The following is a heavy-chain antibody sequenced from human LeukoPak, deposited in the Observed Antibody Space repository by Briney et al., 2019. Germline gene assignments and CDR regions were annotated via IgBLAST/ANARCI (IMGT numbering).Heavy chain of an antibody. CDR1: GGTFSSYA. V-gene: IGHV1-69*13. J-gene: IGHJ6*02. CDR2: IIPIFGTA. Sequence: ASVKVSCTASGGTFSSYAISWVRQAPGQGLEWMGGIIPIFGTANYAQKFQGRVTITADESTSTAYMELSSLRSEDTAVYYCARDPKYYDILTGYDYYYGMDVWGQGTTVTVSS. D-gene: IGHD3-9*01. CDR3: ARDPKYYDILTGYDYYYGMDV.